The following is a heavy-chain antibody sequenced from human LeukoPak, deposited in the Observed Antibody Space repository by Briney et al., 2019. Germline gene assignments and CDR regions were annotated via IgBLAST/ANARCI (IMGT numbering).Heavy chain of an antibody. V-gene: IGHV3-49*04. CDR1: GFTFGDYA. CDR3: TRARSGSYYVRDYYYYYMDV. CDR2: IRSKAYGGTT. Sequence: PGRSLRLSCTASGFTFGDYAMSWVRQAPGKGLEWVGFIRSKAYGGTTEYAASVKGRFTISRDDSKSIAYLQMNSLKTEDTAVYYCTRARSGSYYVRDYYYYYMDVWGKGTTVTISS. J-gene: IGHJ6*03. D-gene: IGHD1-26*01.